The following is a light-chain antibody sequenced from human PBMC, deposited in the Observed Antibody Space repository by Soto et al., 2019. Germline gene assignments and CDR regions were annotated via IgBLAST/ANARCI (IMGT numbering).Light chain of an antibody. CDR1: VLAKKY. CDR2: KDS. Sequence: SYELTQPSSVSVSPGQTARITCSGDVLAKKYARWFQQKPGQAPVLVIYKDSERPSGIPERFSGSSSGTTVTLTISGAQVEDEADHYCYSAADNTRVFGGGTKLTVL. CDR3: YSAADNTRV. V-gene: IGLV3-27*01. J-gene: IGLJ3*02.